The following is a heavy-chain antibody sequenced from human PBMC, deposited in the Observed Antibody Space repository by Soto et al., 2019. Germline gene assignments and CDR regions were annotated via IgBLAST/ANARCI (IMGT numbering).Heavy chain of an antibody. V-gene: IGHV3-74*01. D-gene: IGHD2-2*01. CDR2: INSDGSST. CDR1: GFTFSSYW. J-gene: IGHJ6*03. Sequence: EVQLVESGGGLVQPGGSLRLSCAASGFTFSSYWMHWVRQAPGKGLVWVSRINSDGSSTSYADSVKGRFTISRDNAKNTQYLQMNSLRAEDTAVYYCARSRHCSSTSCYASYYYYYMDVWGKGTTVTVSS. CDR3: ARSRHCSSTSCYASYYYYYMDV.